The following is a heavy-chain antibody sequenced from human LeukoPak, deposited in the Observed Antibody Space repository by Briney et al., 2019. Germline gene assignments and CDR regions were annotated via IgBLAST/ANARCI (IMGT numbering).Heavy chain of an antibody. J-gene: IGHJ4*02. CDR1: GGSISGSNW. CDR2: IYHSGST. D-gene: IGHD5-12*01. CDR3: ARRHLEGYNAYGLFDY. V-gene: IGHV4-4*02. Sequence: SGTLSLTCAVSGGSISGSNWWSWVRQSPGKGLEWIGEIYHSGSTNYNPSLKSRITISVDKSKNLFSLKLSSVTAADTGVYHCARRHLEGYNAYGLFDYWGQGTLVTVSS.